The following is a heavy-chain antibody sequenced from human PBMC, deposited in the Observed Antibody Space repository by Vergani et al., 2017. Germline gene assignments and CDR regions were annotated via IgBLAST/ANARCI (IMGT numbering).Heavy chain of an antibody. CDR1: GYTFTSYG. V-gene: IGHV1-18*04. D-gene: IGHD1-1*01. CDR2: ISAYNGNT. Sequence: QVQLVQSGAEVKKPGASVKVSCKASGYTFTSYGISWVRQAPGQGLEWMGWISAYNGNTNYAQKLQGRVTMTTDTTTSTAYMELGSLRSDDTAVYYCARAPTGSPSSYYYYGMDVWGQGTTVTVSS. J-gene: IGHJ6*02. CDR3: ARAPTGSPSSYYYYGMDV.